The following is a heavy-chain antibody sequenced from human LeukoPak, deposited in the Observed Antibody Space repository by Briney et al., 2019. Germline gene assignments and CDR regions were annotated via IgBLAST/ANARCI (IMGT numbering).Heavy chain of an antibody. D-gene: IGHD4-17*01. CDR1: GYTLTELS. V-gene: IGHV1-24*01. Sequence: ASVKVSCKVSGYTLTELSMHWVRQAPGKGLEWMGGFDPEDGETIYAQKFQGRVTMTEDTSTDTAYMELSSLRSEDTAVYYCATATVMTYYYGMDVWGQGTTVTVSS. J-gene: IGHJ6*02. CDR3: ATATVMTYYYGMDV. CDR2: FDPEDGET.